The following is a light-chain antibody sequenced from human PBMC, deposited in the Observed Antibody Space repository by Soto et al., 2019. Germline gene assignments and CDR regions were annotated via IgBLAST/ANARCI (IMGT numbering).Light chain of an antibody. CDR2: EVT. CDR3: SSFTSSLTLVI. J-gene: IGLJ2*01. V-gene: IGLV2-14*01. Sequence: QSVLTQPASVSGSPGQSITISCTGTSSDVGGYNYVSWYQQHPGRAPKLIIYEVTNRPSGVSNRFSGSKSGNTASLTISGLQAEDEADYYCSSFTSSLTLVIFGGGTKLTVL. CDR1: SSDVGGYNY.